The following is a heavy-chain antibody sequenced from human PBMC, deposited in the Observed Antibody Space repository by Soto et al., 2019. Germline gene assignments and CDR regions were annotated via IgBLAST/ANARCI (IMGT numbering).Heavy chain of an antibody. Sequence: GASVKVSCKASGYTFTSYGISWVRQAPGQGLEWMGWISAYNGNTNYAQKLQGRVTMTTDTSTSTAYMELRSLRSDDTAVYYCARVGHYYYDSSAYLPKFDIWAQGTMVTVS. CDR3: ARVGHYYYDSSAYLPKFDI. J-gene: IGHJ3*02. D-gene: IGHD3-22*01. CDR2: ISAYNGNT. V-gene: IGHV1-18*01. CDR1: GYTFTSYG.